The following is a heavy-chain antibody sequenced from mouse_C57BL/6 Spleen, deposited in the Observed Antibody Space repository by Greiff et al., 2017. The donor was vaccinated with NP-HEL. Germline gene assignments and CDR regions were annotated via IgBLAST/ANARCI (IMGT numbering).Heavy chain of an antibody. J-gene: IGHJ4*01. V-gene: IGHV5-12*01. CDR3: ARGGYVGSSYEKGAMDY. CDR1: GFTFSDYY. Sequence: EVKLMESGGGLVQPGGSLKLSCAASGFTFSDYYMYWVRQTPEKRLEWVAYISNGGGSTYYPDTVKGRFTISRDNAKNTLYLQMSRLKSEDTAMYYCARGGYVGSSYEKGAMDYWGQGTSVTVSS. D-gene: IGHD1-1*01. CDR2: ISNGGGST.